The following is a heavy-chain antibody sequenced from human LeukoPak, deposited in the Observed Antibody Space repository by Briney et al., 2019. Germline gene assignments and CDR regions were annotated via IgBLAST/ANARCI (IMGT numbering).Heavy chain of an antibody. CDR2: IYYSGST. V-gene: IGHV4-59*08. CDR3: ARRNILWDAFDI. D-gene: IGHD2-21*01. J-gene: IGHJ3*02. Sequence: SETLSLTCTVSGGSISSYYWSRIRQPPGKGLEWIGYIYYSGSTNYNPSLKSRVTISVDTSKNQFSLKLSSVTAADTAVYYCARRNILWDAFDIWGQGTMVTVSS. CDR1: GGSISSYY.